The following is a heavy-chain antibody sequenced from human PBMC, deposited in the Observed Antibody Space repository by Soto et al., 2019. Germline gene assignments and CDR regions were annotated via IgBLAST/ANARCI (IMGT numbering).Heavy chain of an antibody. Sequence: EVQLLGSGGGSVQPGGSLRLSCAASGFTFSNYGMTWVRQAPGKGLEWLSATSDGSTFYRESVKGRFTMSRDDSINMLFLHMSSLRAEDTATYYCARLVPGTWVGDYWGQGFLVSVSS. V-gene: IGHV3-23*01. CDR3: ARLVPGTWVGDY. CDR1: GFTFSNYG. D-gene: IGHD6-19*01. CDR2: TSDGST. J-gene: IGHJ4*02.